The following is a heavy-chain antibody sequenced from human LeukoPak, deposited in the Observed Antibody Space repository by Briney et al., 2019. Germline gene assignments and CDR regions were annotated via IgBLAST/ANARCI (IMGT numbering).Heavy chain of an antibody. CDR3: ARTTVTPGSYDAFDI. CDR1: GFTFNDFA. J-gene: IGHJ3*02. CDR2: VSNDGNNK. Sequence: GGSLRLSCAASGFTFNDFALHWVRQAPGKGLEWVAVVSNDGNNKYYADSVKGRFTISRGNSKNTLYLQMNSLRAEDAAVYYCARTTVTPGSYDAFDIWGQGTMVTVSS. D-gene: IGHD4-17*01. V-gene: IGHV3-30*14.